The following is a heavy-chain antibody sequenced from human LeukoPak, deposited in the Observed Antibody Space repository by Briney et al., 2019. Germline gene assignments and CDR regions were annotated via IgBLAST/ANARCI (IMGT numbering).Heavy chain of an antibody. Sequence: SVKVSCKASGGTFSSYAISWVRQAPGQGLEWMGGIIPIFGTANYAQKFQGRVTVTADKSTSTAYMELSSLRSEDTAVYYCARVGTYYYGSGSYSGWFDPWGQGTLVTVSS. CDR2: IIPIFGTA. J-gene: IGHJ5*02. D-gene: IGHD3-10*01. CDR1: GGTFSSYA. CDR3: ARVGTYYYGSGSYSGWFDP. V-gene: IGHV1-69*06.